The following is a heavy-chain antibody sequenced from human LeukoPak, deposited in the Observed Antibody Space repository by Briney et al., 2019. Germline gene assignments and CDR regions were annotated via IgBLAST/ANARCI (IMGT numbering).Heavy chain of an antibody. D-gene: IGHD2-2*01. V-gene: IGHV1-69*13. J-gene: IGHJ5*02. Sequence: ASVKVSCKASGYTFTYYGISWVRQAPGQGLEWVGGIIPIFGTANYAQKFQGRVTITADESTSTAYMELSSLRSEGTAVYYCASTNQLLLRVQSFGWFDPWGQGTLVTVSS. CDR1: GYTFTYYG. CDR2: IIPIFGTA. CDR3: ASTNQLLLRVQSFGWFDP.